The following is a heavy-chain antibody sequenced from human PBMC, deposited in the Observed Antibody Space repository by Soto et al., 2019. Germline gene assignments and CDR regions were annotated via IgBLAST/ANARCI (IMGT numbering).Heavy chain of an antibody. CDR1: GGSISSGGYY. CDR3: AREDIVVVPAAIFYYYYYMDV. D-gene: IGHD2-2*02. Sequence: QVQLQESGPGLVKHSQTLSLTCTVSGGSISSGGYYWSWIRQHPGKGLEWIGYIYYSGSTYYNPSLKRRVTISVDTSKNQFSLKLSSVTAADTAVYYCAREDIVVVPAAIFYYYYYMDVWGKGTTVTVSS. CDR2: IYYSGST. V-gene: IGHV4-31*03. J-gene: IGHJ6*03.